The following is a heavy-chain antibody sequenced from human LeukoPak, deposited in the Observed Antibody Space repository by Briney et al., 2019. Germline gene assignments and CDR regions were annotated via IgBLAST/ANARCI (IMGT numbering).Heavy chain of an antibody. D-gene: IGHD4-17*01. CDR3: ARVPGDYVGFDY. CDR2: IYYSGST. J-gene: IGHJ4*02. CDR1: GGSISSGGYY. V-gene: IGHV4-31*03. Sequence: SETLSLTCTVSGGSISSGGYYWSWIRQHPGKGLEWIGYIYYSGSTYYNPSLKSRVTISVDRSKNQFSLKLSSVTAADTAVYYCARVPGDYVGFDYWGQGTLVTVSS.